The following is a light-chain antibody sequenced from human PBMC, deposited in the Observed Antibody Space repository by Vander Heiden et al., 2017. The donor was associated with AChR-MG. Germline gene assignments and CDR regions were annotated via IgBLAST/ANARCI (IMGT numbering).Light chain of an antibody. V-gene: IGLV3-21*04. CDR2: YDS. Sequence: SYVLTQPPSVSVAPGKTARITCGGNNIGRKSAHWYQQKPGQAPGLVIYYDSDRPSGIPERFSGSNSGNTATLTISRVEAGDEADYYCQVWDSSSDHHVVFGGGTKLTVL. CDR3: QVWDSSSDHHVV. CDR1: NIGRKS. J-gene: IGLJ2*01.